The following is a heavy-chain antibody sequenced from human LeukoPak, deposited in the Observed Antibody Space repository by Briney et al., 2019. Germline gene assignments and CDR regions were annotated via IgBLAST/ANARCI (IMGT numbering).Heavy chain of an antibody. V-gene: IGHV3-48*03. J-gene: IGHJ4*02. D-gene: IGHD1-1*01. CDR1: GFTFSSYE. CDR3: ARGVWNDEGLDS. CDR2: ISSSGSTI. Sequence: GGSLRLSCAASGFTFSSYEMNWVRQAPGKGLEWVSYISSSGSTIYYADSVKGRFTISRDNAKNSLYLQMNSLRAEDTAVYYCARGVWNDEGLDSWGQGTLVIVSS.